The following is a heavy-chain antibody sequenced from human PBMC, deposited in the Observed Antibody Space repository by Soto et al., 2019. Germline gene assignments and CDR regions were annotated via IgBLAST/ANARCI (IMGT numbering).Heavy chain of an antibody. Sequence: GGSLRLSXAASGFTFSNYYMTWIRQAPGKGLECLSYISSREVTVYYADSVKGRFTISRDNTKNSLYLQMTTLRDEDTAVYYCARVSASGWHVNGRDYFDSWGQGTLVTVSS. CDR2: ISSREVTV. CDR1: GFTFSNYY. J-gene: IGHJ4*02. V-gene: IGHV3-11*01. CDR3: ARVSASGWHVNGRDYFDS. D-gene: IGHD6-19*01.